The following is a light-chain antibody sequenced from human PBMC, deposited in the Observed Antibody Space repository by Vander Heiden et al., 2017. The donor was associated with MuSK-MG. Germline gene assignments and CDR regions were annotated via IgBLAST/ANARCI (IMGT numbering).Light chain of an antibody. CDR1: QSISSY. Sequence: DIQMTQSPSSLSASVGDGVPITCRASQSISSYLNLYQQKPGKAPKRLIYAASSLQSGVPARFSGSGSGTEFTLTISSLQPEDFATYYCLQSYKTPITFGQGTRLEIK. CDR3: LQSYKTPIT. J-gene: IGKJ5*01. CDR2: AAS. V-gene: IGKV1-39*01.